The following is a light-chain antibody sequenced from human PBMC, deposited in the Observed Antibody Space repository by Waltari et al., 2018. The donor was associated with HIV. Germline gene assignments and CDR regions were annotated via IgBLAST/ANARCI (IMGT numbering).Light chain of an antibody. CDR1: QSLLYGSNNKNR. CDR2: WAS. V-gene: IGKV4-1*01. Sequence: DIVMTQSPDSLSVSLGERATINCKSSQSLLYGSNNKNRLAWYQQRPGQPPKLLMSWASTRESGVPDRFSGSRSGTDFTLTINSLQAEDVAVYYCQQFSLSPPLTFGGGTKVEIK. CDR3: QQFSLSPPLT. J-gene: IGKJ4*01.